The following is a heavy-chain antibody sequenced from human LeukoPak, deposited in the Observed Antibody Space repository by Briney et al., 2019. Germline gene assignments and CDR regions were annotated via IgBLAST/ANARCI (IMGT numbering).Heavy chain of an antibody. V-gene: IGHV4-59*01. CDR3: ASDRLGHCSGGSCYDPEYFQH. J-gene: IGHJ1*01. D-gene: IGHD2-15*01. CDR1: GGSISSYY. CDR2: IYYSGST. Sequence: SETLSLTCTVSGGSISSYYWSWVRQPPGKGVEWIGYIYYSGSTKYNPSLKRRVTISVDTSKKKFSRKLSSVTAADTAVYYCASDRLGHCSGGSCYDPEYFQHWGQGTLVTVSS.